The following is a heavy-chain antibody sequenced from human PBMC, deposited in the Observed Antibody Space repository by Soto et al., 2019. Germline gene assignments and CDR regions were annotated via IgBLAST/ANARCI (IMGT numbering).Heavy chain of an antibody. CDR3: ARGELQEPSSVAASGYYYGMDV. CDR2: IGTAGDT. CDR1: GFTFSSYD. D-gene: IGHD6-6*01. V-gene: IGHV3-13*01. J-gene: IGHJ6*02. Sequence: EVQLVESGGGLVQPGGSLRLSCAASGFTFSSYDMHWVRQATGKGLEWVSAIGTAGDTYYPGSAKGRFTISRENAKNSLYLQMNSLRAEDTAVYYCARGELQEPSSVAASGYYYGMDVWGQGTTVTVSS.